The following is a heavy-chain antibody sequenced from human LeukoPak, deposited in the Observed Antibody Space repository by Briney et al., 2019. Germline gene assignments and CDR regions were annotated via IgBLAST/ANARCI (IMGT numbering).Heavy chain of an antibody. CDR1: GGSFSGYY. CDR2: INHSGST. D-gene: IGHD3-10*01. CDR3: ATLTRMVRGVTRYGWFDP. V-gene: IGHV4-34*01. J-gene: IGHJ5*02. Sequence: MASETLSLTCAVYGGSFSGYYWSWIRQPPGKGLEWIGEINHSGSTNYNPSLKSRVTISVDTSKNQFSLKLSSVTAADTAVYYCATLTRMVRGVTRYGWFDPWGQGTLVIVSS.